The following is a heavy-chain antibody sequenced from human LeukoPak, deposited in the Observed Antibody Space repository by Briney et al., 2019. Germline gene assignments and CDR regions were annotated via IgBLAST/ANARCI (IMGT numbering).Heavy chain of an antibody. J-gene: IGHJ4*02. CDR1: GFTFSSYA. Sequence: GGSLRLSCAASGFTFSSYAMSWVRQAPGKGLEWVSAISGSGGSTYYADSVKGRFTISRDNSKNTLYLQMNSLRAEDTAVYYCAKGPPGWYYDSSGYYDYWGQGTLVTVSS. CDR3: AKGPPGWYYDSSGYYDY. CDR2: ISGSGGST. V-gene: IGHV3-23*01. D-gene: IGHD3-22*01.